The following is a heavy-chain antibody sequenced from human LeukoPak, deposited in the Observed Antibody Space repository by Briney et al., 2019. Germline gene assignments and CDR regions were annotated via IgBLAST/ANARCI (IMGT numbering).Heavy chain of an antibody. J-gene: IGHJ4*02. CDR3: AKGGQDYDFWRFDY. D-gene: IGHD3-3*01. CDR2: ISGSAGRT. Sequence: PGGSLRLSCAASGFSFGVYAMSWVRQAPGKGLEWVSSISGSAGRTYYTNSVKGRFTISRENFKNTVFLEMNNLGAEDTALYYCAKGGQDYDFWRFDYWGQGNLVIVSS. V-gene: IGHV3-23*01. CDR1: GFSFGVYA.